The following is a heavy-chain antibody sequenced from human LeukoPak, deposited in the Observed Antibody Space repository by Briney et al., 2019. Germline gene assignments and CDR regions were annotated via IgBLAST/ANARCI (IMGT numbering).Heavy chain of an antibody. J-gene: IGHJ4*02. CDR3: ARKYGGNSYYFDY. Sequence: GGSLRLSCAASGFTVSSNYMSWVRQAPGKGLEWVSVIYSGGSTYYADSVKGRFTISRDNSKNTLYLQVNSLRAEDTAVYYCARKYGGNSYYFDYWGQGTLVTVSS. V-gene: IGHV3-66*02. CDR1: GFTVSSNY. CDR2: IYSGGST. D-gene: IGHD4-23*01.